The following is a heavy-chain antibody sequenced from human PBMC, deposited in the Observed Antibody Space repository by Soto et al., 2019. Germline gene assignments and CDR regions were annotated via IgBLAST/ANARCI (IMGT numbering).Heavy chain of an antibody. Sequence: GGSLRLSCAASGFTFSGSAMHWVRQASGKGLEWVGRIRSKANSYATAYAASVKGRFTISRDDSKNTAYLQMNSLKTEDTAVYYCTSGPCSGGSCSLSDYWGQGTLVTVSS. J-gene: IGHJ4*02. CDR1: GFTFSGSA. D-gene: IGHD2-15*01. V-gene: IGHV3-73*01. CDR2: IRSKANSYAT. CDR3: TSGPCSGGSCSLSDY.